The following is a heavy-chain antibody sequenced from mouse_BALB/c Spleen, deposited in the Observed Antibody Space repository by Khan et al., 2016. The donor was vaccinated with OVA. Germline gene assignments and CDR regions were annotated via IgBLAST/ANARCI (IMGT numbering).Heavy chain of an antibody. V-gene: IGHV1S136*01. CDR3: ARDYGSSFWFAY. CDR2: INPYNDGA. D-gene: IGHD1-1*01. Sequence: VQLQQSGPELVKPGASVKMSCKASGYTFTNYIIHWVKQKPGQGLEWIGYINPYNDGAKYNDKIKDKATLTSDKSSSTASMELSGLTSEDYAVYYCARDYGSSFWFAYWGQGTLVTVSA. J-gene: IGHJ3*01. CDR1: GYTFTNYI.